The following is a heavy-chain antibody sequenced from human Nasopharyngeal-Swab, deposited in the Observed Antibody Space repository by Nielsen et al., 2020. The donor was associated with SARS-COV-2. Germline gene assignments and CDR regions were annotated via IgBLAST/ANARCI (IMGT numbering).Heavy chain of an antibody. D-gene: IGHD3-3*01. J-gene: IGHJ1*01. CDR1: GFTFSSYS. V-gene: IGHV3-33*08. Sequence: GESLKISCAASGFTFSSYSMNWVRQAPGKGLEWVAVIWYDESNKYYADSVKGRFTISRDNSKNTLYLQMNSLRAEDTAVYYCARPHWVTYYDFWSGYYSEYFQHWGQGTLVTVSS. CDR3: ARPHWVTYYDFWSGYYSEYFQH. CDR2: IWYDESNK.